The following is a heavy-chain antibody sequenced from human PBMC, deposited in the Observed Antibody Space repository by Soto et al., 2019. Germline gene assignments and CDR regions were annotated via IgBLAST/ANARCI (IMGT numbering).Heavy chain of an antibody. CDR1: GFSLSTSGVG. CDR3: AHVTYYDSSGYYDWFDP. Sequence: QITLKESGPTLVKPTQTLTLTCTFSGFSLSTSGVGVGWIRQPPGKALEWLALIYWNDDKRYSPSLKSRLTITKDTSKNQVVLTMTNMEPVDTATYYCAHVTYYDSSGYYDWFDPWGQGTLVTVSS. J-gene: IGHJ5*02. D-gene: IGHD3-22*01. CDR2: IYWNDDK. V-gene: IGHV2-5*01.